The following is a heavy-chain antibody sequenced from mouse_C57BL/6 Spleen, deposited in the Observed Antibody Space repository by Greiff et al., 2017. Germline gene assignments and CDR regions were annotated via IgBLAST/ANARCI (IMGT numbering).Heavy chain of an antibody. Sequence: VQLKESGPELVKPGASVKMSCKASGYTFTDYNMHWVKQSHGKSLEWIGYINPNNGGTSYNQKFKGKATLTVNKSSSTAYMELRSLTSEDSAVYYCARGSGRGYFDYWGQGTTLTVSS. CDR2: INPNNGGT. CDR3: ARGSGRGYFDY. V-gene: IGHV1-22*01. J-gene: IGHJ2*01. CDR1: GYTFTDYN. D-gene: IGHD3-2*02.